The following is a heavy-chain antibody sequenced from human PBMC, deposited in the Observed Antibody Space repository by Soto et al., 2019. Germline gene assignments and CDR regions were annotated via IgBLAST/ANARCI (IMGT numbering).Heavy chain of an antibody. D-gene: IGHD3-10*01. CDR2: ISAYNGNT. V-gene: IGHV1-18*04. Sequence: GASVKVSCKASGYTFTSYGISWVRQAPGQGLEWMGWISAYNGNTNYAQKLQGRVTMTTDTSTSTAYMELRSLRSDDTAVYYCARRITMVRGALSFDYWGQGTLVTVSS. CDR1: GYTFTSYG. J-gene: IGHJ4*02. CDR3: ARRITMVRGALSFDY.